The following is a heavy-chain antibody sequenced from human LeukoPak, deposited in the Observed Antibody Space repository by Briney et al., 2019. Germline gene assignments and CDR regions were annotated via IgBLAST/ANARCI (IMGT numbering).Heavy chain of an antibody. Sequence: SGTLSLTCAVSGGSISSSNWWSWVRQPPGKGLEWIGEIYHSGSTNYNPSLKSRVTISVDKSKNQFSLKLSSVTAADTAVYYYARVYGDYGSGYNWFDPWGQGTLVTVSS. J-gene: IGHJ5*02. CDR2: IYHSGST. D-gene: IGHD3-10*01. CDR1: GGSISSSNW. V-gene: IGHV4-4*02. CDR3: ARVYGDYGSGYNWFDP.